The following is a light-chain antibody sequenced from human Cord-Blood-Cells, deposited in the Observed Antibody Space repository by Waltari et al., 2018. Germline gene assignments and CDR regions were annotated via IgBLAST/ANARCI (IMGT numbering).Light chain of an antibody. CDR3: QQYNSYS. J-gene: IGKJ2*01. V-gene: IGKV1-5*01. CDR2: DAS. CDR1: QSISSW. Sequence: DIQMTQSPSTLSASVGDSVTITCRASQSISSWLAWYQQKPGKAPKLLIYDASSLESGVPSRFSGSGSVTEFTLTISSLQPDDFATYYCQQYNSYSFGQGTKLEIK.